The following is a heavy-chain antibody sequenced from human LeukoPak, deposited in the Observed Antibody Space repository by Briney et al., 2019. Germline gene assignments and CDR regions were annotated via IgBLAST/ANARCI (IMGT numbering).Heavy chain of an antibody. J-gene: IGHJ1*01. D-gene: IGHD3-22*01. CDR3: ARDDDTSGHYSYFNQ. Sequence: PGGSLRLSCAASGFTVSSNYMSWVRQAPGKGLEWGSVIYSGGSTYYADSVKGRFTISRDNSKNTVDLHMNSLRVEDTAVYYCARDDDTSGHYSYFNQWGQGTLVTVSS. CDR1: GFTVSSNY. CDR2: IYSGGST. V-gene: IGHV3-53*01.